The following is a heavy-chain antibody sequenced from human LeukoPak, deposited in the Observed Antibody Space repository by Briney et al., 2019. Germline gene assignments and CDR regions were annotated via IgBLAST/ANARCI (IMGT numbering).Heavy chain of an antibody. Sequence: SETLFLTCAVYGGSFSGYYWSWIRQPPGKGLEWIGEINHSGSTNYNPSLKSRVTISVDTSKNQFSLKLSSVTAADTAVYYCARSGRVFGVVIIHKLDYWGQGTLVTVSS. CDR3: ARSGRVFGVVIIHKLDY. D-gene: IGHD3-3*01. V-gene: IGHV4-34*01. CDR1: GGSFSGYY. CDR2: INHSGST. J-gene: IGHJ4*02.